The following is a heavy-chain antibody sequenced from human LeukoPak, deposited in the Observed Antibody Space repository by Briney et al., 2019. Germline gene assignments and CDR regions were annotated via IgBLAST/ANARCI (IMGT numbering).Heavy chain of an antibody. CDR3: SRDYWGYSYGYSNY. CDR2: IRSKAYDGTT. D-gene: IGHD5-18*01. V-gene: IGHV3-49*04. Sequence: GGSLRLSCTASGFRFGDYGMSRVRQAPGKGLEWVGFIRSKAYDGTTEYAASVKGRCSISRDDSKSIAYLQMNSLKTEDTAVYYCSRDYWGYSYGYSNYWGQGTLVTVSS. J-gene: IGHJ4*02. CDR1: GFRFGDYG.